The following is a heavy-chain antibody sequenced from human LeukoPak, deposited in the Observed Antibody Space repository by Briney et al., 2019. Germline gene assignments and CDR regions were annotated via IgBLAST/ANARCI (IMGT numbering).Heavy chain of an antibody. D-gene: IGHD1-26*01. CDR1: GGTFSSYA. V-gene: IGHV1-69*06. CDR2: IIPIFGTT. J-gene: IGHJ3*02. CDR3: ARDERGRKAFDI. Sequence: ASVKVSCKASGGTFSSYAISWVRQAPGQGLEWMGGIIPIFGTTNYAQKSQGRVTITADKSTSTAYMELSSLRSEDTAVYYCARDERGRKAFDIWGQGTMVTVSS.